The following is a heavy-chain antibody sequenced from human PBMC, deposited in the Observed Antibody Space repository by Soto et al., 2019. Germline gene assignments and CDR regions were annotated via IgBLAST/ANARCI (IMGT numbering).Heavy chain of an antibody. V-gene: IGHV1-2*04. D-gene: IGHD3-3*01. J-gene: IGHJ6*02. CDR2: INPNSGGT. CDR3: ARGAERITNVGVVKPNYYYGMDV. CDR1: GYTFTGYY. Sequence: QVQLVQSGAEVKKPGASVKVSCKASGYTFTGYYMHWVRQAPGQGLEWMGWINPNSGGTNYAQKFQSWVTMTRDTSISTAYMELRRLRSDDTAVYYCARGAERITNVGVVKPNYYYGMDVWGQGTTVSVSS.